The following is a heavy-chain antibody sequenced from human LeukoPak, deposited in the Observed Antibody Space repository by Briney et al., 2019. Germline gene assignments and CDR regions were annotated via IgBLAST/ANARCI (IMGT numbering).Heavy chain of an antibody. V-gene: IGHV4-4*07. CDR3: ARESLGYCSGGSCPYYFDY. Sequence: SETLSLTCTVSGDSISSCYWSWIRQPAGKGLEWIGRIYTTGSTNYNPSLKSRVTMSVDTSKNQFSLKLSSVTAADTAVYYCARESLGYCSGGSCPYYFDYWGQGTLVTVSS. D-gene: IGHD2-15*01. CDR1: GDSISSCY. J-gene: IGHJ4*02. CDR2: IYTTGST.